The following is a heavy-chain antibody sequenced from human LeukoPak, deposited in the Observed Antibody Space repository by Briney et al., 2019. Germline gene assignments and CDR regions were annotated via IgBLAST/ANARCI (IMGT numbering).Heavy chain of an antibody. CDR3: AREYGGNRGYFQH. V-gene: IGHV4-61*01. CDR2: MFYRGST. CDR1: GASVSSGSYS. Sequence: SETLSLTCTVSGASVSSGSYSWNWIRQPQGKGLEWIGYMFYRGSTNYNPSLKSRVTISVDSSKSQFSLNLSSVTAADTAVYYCAREYGGNRGYFQHWGQGTLVTVSS. D-gene: IGHD4-23*01. J-gene: IGHJ1*01.